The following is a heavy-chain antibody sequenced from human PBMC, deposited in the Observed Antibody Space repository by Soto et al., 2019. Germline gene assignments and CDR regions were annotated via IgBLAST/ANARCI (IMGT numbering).Heavy chain of an antibody. D-gene: IGHD3-22*01. CDR3: VRGGNPYHYATSGPGTFDK. CDR2: TSFSGYT. V-gene: IGHV4-30-4*01. Sequence: QVQLQESGPGLVKPSQTLSLTCTVSGDSVSGGDSYWSWIRQPPGKALEWIGYTSFSGYTSYTPSLKSRVTISVAMSKSQFSLRLTSVTAAYTAIYYCVRGGNPYHYATSGPGTFDKWGQGTLVSVSS. CDR1: GDSVSGGDSY. J-gene: IGHJ4*02.